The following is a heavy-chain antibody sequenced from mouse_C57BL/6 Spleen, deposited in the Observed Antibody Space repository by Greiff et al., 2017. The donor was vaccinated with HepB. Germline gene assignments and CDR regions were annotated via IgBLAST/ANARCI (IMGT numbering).Heavy chain of an antibody. J-gene: IGHJ4*01. D-gene: IGHD3-2*02. CDR1: GYTFTSYG. Sequence: QVQLKESGAELARPGASVKLSCKASGYTFTSYGISWVKQRTGQGLEWIGEIYPRSGNTYYNEKFKGKATLTADKSSSTAYMELRSLTSEDSAVYFCAKGAAQARNAMDYWGQGTSVTVSS. CDR2: IYPRSGNT. CDR3: AKGAAQARNAMDY. V-gene: IGHV1-81*01.